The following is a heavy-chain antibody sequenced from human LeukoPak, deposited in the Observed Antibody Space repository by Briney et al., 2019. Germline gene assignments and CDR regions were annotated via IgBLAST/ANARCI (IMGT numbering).Heavy chain of an antibody. Sequence: ASVKVSCKSSGYTFTSYDINWARPATGQGLKWMGWMNPNSGNTGYAQKFQGRVTITRNTSISTAYMELSSLRSEDTAVYYCARGPPGPRPYYYYMDVWGKGTTVTASS. CDR2: MNPNSGNT. J-gene: IGHJ6*03. CDR1: GYTFTSYD. V-gene: IGHV1-8*03. CDR3: ARGPPGPRPYYYYMDV.